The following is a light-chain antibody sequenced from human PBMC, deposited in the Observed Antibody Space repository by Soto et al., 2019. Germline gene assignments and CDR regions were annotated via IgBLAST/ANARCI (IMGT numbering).Light chain of an antibody. J-gene: IGKJ5*01. Sequence: EIVMTQSPATLSVSPGERAALSCMASQSVSSNLAWYQQKPGQPPRLLISDASTRATGIPARFSGSGSASEFTLTISSLQSEDFAVYYCQQYNEWPQITFGQGTRLEIK. CDR3: QQYNEWPQIT. CDR1: QSVSSN. CDR2: DAS. V-gene: IGKV3D-15*01.